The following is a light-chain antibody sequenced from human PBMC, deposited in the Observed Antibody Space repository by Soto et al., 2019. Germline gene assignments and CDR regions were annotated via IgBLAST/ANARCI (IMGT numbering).Light chain of an antibody. Sequence: DIQMTQSPSSLSASVGDRVTITCRASQGISTYLGWYQQKPGKVPKSLIYSASNLQSGVPSRFSASGSGTEFTLTITDMQPDDSATYYCQQYYRYPWMFGQGTKVEIK. V-gene: IGKV1-16*01. CDR1: QGISTY. J-gene: IGKJ1*01. CDR3: QQYYRYPWM. CDR2: SAS.